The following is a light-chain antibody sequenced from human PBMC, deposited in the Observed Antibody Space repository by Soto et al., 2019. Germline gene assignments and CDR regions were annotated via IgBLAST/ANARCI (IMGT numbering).Light chain of an antibody. Sequence: EIVMTQSPATLSVSPGERATLSCRASQTVLSNLAWYQQKPGQAPRLLIYGASTRATGIPVRFSGSGSGTDFTLTISSLQSEDFALYYCQQYNNWPRTFGQGTKVDI. CDR3: QQYNNWPRT. V-gene: IGKV3-15*01. J-gene: IGKJ1*01. CDR1: QTVLSN. CDR2: GAS.